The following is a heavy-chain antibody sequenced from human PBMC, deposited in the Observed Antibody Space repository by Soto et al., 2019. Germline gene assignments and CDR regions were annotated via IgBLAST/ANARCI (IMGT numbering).Heavy chain of an antibody. Sequence: PGESRKISCRGSGYSFTNYWISWVRQMPGKGLEWMGIIYPGDSDTRYSPSFQGQVTISADKSISTAYLQWSSLKASDTAMYYCAXRLGNYYDSSGYYLFDYWRQGSLVTVSS. CDR3: AXRLGNYYDSSGYYLFDY. J-gene: IGHJ4*02. CDR1: GYSFTNYW. D-gene: IGHD3-22*01. CDR2: IYPGDSDT. V-gene: IGHV5-51*01.